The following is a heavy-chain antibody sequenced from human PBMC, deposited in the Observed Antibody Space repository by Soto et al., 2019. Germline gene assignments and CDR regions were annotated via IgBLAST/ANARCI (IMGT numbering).Heavy chain of an antibody. Sequence: EVQLLDSGGGLVQPGGSLRLSCAASGFTFNSYGMSWVRQAPGKGLEWVSAISGSGTSTYYADSVKGRFTISRDNSKNTMYLQMNSLRAEDTAVYYCAKGAAYCSGGSRYSSLIRAFDIWGQGTMVTVSS. CDR3: AKGAAYCSGGSRYSSLIRAFDI. J-gene: IGHJ3*02. V-gene: IGHV3-23*01. CDR2: ISGSGTST. D-gene: IGHD2-15*01. CDR1: GFTFNSYG.